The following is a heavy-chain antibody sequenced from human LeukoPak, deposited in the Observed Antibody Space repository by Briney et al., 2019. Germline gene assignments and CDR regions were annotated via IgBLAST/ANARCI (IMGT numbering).Heavy chain of an antibody. D-gene: IGHD6-13*01. Sequence: GESLRLSCAVSGFTFSNYWMHWVRQAPGQGLVWVSRINSYGSITSYADSVKGRFTISRDNAKNTLYLQMNSLRAEDTAVYYCASGIAAVGWDFDYWGQGTLVTVSS. J-gene: IGHJ4*02. CDR1: GFTFSNYW. CDR2: INSYGSIT. CDR3: ASGIAAVGWDFDY. V-gene: IGHV3-74*01.